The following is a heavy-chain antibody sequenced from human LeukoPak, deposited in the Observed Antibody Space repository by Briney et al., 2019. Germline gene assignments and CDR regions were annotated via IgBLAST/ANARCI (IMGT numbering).Heavy chain of an antibody. CDR1: GGSISSSSYY. D-gene: IGHD2-2*02. CDR2: IKQDGSEK. V-gene: IGHV3-7*01. CDR3: ARDPRRDCTSCYKDY. J-gene: IGHJ4*02. Sequence: ETLSLTCTVSGGSISSSSYYWGWIRQPPGKGLEWVANIKQDGSEKYYVDSVKGRFTISRDNAKNSLYLQMNSLRAEDTAVYYCARDPRRDCTSCYKDYWGQGTLVTVSS.